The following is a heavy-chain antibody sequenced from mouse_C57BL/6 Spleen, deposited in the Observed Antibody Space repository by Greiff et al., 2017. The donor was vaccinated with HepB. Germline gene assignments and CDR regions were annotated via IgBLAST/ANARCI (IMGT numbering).Heavy chain of an antibody. CDR1: GYTFTSYT. CDR3: ARSYYGNYYYAMDY. J-gene: IGHJ4*01. V-gene: IGHV1-4*01. Sequence: QVQLKQSGAELARPGASVKMSCKASGYTFTSYTMHWVKQRPGQGLEWIGYINPSSGYTKYNQKFKDKATLTADKSSSTAYMQLSSLTSEDSAVYYCARSYYGNYYYAMDYWGQGTSVTVSS. CDR2: INPSSGYT. D-gene: IGHD2-1*01.